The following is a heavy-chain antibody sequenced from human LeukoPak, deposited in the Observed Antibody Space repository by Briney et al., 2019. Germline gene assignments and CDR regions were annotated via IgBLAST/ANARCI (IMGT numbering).Heavy chain of an antibody. J-gene: IGHJ4*02. CDR1: GSSLSELS. V-gene: IGHV1-24*01. CDR3: AAGRSYRLLDY. Sequence: ASVKVSCTVSGSSLSELSLYWGRQAPGKGLEWMGGFDVIDSETFYAQKFQSRVAMTSDSSTDTAYMELRSLTSDDTALYYCAAGRSYRLLDYWGQGTLVPVSS. CDR2: FDVIDSET.